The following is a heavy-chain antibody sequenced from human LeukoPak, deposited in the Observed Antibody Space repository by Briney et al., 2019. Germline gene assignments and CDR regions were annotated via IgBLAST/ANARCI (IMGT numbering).Heavy chain of an antibody. CDR1: GGSFSGYY. CDR2: INHSGST. J-gene: IGHJ3*02. V-gene: IGHV4-34*01. Sequence: KPSETLSLTCAVYGGSFSGYYWSWIRQPPGKGLEWIGEINHSGSTNYNPSLKSRVTISVDTSKNQFSLKLSSVTAADTAVYYCARESSGSGSGAFDIWGQGTMVTVSS. CDR3: ARESSGSGSGAFDI. D-gene: IGHD3-22*01.